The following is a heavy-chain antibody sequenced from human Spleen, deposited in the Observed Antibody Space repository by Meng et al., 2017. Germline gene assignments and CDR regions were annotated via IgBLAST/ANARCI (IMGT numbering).Heavy chain of an antibody. V-gene: IGHV2-5*02. J-gene: IGHJ5*02. CDR2: IYWDDDK. CDR1: GFSLSSSAVG. D-gene: IGHD4-23*01. Sequence: QITLKESGPTLVKPTQTLTLTCTFSGFSLSSSAVGVGWIRQPPGKALEWLALIYWDDDKRYSPSLKSRLTITKDTSKNQVVLTMTNMDPVDTATYYCTHSLYGGTSDPWGQGTLVTVSS. CDR3: THSLYGGTSDP.